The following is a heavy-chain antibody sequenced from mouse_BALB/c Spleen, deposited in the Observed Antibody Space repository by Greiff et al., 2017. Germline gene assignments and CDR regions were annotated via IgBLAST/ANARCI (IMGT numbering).Heavy chain of an antibody. D-gene: IGHD1-1*01. CDR1: GYSFTSYW. CDR3: TGRGYGSWDYLDY. J-gene: IGHJ2*01. V-gene: IGHV1-5*01. CDR2: IYPGNSDT. Sequence: VQLQQSGTVLARPGASVKMSCKASGYSFTSYWMHWVKQRPGQGLEWIGAIYPGNSDTSYNQKFKGKAKLTAVTSASTAYMELSSLTNEDSAVYYCTGRGYGSWDYLDYWGQGTTLTVSS.